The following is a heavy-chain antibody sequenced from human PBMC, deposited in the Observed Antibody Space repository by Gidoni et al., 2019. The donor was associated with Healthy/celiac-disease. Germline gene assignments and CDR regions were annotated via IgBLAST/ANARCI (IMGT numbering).Heavy chain of an antibody. CDR1: GFTFSDYY. D-gene: IGHD1-26*01. Sequence: QVQLVESGGGLVKPGGSLRLSCAASGFTFSDYYMSWIRQAPGKGLEWVSYISSSSSYTNYADSVKGRFTISRDNAKNSLYLQMNSLRAEDTAVYYCAVGGYSGSYFKTDFDYWGQGTLVTVSS. J-gene: IGHJ4*02. V-gene: IGHV3-11*05. CDR3: AVGGYSGSYFKTDFDY. CDR2: ISSSSSYT.